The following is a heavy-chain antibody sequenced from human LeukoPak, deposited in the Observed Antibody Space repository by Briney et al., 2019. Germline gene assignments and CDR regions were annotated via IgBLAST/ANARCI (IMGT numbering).Heavy chain of an antibody. CDR2: ISYDESSN. J-gene: IGHJ4*02. CDR3: ARDMILGPPDYLDY. CDR1: GFTFTTYA. Sequence: GRSLRLSCAASGFTFTTYAIHWVRQAPGKGLEWVAAISYDESSNNYADSVRGRFTISRDNSKNTLHLQMNSVRHEDTAVYYCARDMILGPPDYLDYWGQGTLVTVSS. D-gene: IGHD2-15*01. V-gene: IGHV3-30*04.